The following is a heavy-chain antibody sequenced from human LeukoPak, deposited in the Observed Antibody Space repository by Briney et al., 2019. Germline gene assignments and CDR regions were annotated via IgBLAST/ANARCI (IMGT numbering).Heavy chain of an antibody. CDR2: VNRDGSET. J-gene: IGHJ6*02. V-gene: IGHV3-7*03. CDR1: GFTFSSYG. CDR3: ARNNGMDV. Sequence: GRSLRLSCAASGFTFSSYGMHWVRQVPGRGPEWVANVNRDGSETYYLDSVRGRFTTSKDNAKNSLYLQMNSLRAEDTALYHCARNNGMDVWGQGTTVIVSS.